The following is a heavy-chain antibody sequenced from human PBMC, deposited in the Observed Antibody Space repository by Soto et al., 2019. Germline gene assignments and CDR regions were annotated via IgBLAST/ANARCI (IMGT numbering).Heavy chain of an antibody. CDR1: GFTFSSYE. D-gene: IGHD6-13*01. CDR3: ARAFRDSSTALDY. CDR2: ISSSGSTI. Sequence: GGSLRLSCAASGFTFSSYEMNWVRQAPGKGLEWVSYISSSGSTIYYADSVKGRFTISRDNAKNSLYMQMNSLRAEDTAVYYCARAFRDSSTALDYWGQGTLVTVSS. J-gene: IGHJ4*02. V-gene: IGHV3-48*03.